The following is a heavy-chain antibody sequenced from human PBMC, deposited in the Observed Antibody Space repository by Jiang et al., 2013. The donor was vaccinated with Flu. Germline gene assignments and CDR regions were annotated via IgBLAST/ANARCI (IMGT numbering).Heavy chain of an antibody. CDR3: ARGASRIMIFGVIRPTWYFDL. Sequence: QLLESGGNLVQPGGSLRLSCTASQFSFNKFAMSWVRQAPGKGLEWVSAISDGGDRTYYSDSVRGRSTISRDNSKNTLYLQMNTLRAEDTALYYCARGASRIMIFGVIRPTWYFDLWGRGTLVTVSS. D-gene: IGHD3-3*01. CDR2: ISDGGDRT. V-gene: IGHV3-23*01. J-gene: IGHJ2*01. CDR1: QFSFNKFA.